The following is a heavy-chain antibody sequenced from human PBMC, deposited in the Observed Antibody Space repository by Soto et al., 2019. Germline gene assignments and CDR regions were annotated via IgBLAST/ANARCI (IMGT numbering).Heavy chain of an antibody. CDR1: GGSISSYY. J-gene: IGHJ5*02. Sequence: PSETLSLTCTVSGGSISSYYWSWSRQPPGKGLEWIGHIYYSGNTNYNSSLKSRVTISMDTSKSQLSLKLRSVTAADTAVYYCARARDCSGGTCYSWWFDPWGQGTLVTVS. V-gene: IGHV4-59*01. CDR3: ARARDCSGGTCYSWWFDP. CDR2: IYYSGNT. D-gene: IGHD2-15*01.